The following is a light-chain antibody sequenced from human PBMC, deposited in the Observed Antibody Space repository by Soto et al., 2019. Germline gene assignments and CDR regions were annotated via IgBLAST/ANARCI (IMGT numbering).Light chain of an antibody. V-gene: IGLV1-51*01. CDR1: SSNIGNNY. J-gene: IGLJ2*01. CDR3: GTWDSSLSEV. Sequence: QSVLTQPPSVSAAPGQKVTISCSGSSSNIGNNYVSWYQQLPGTAPKLLIYDNNKRTSGIPDRFSGSKSGTSATLGITGLQTGDEADYYCGTWDSSLSEVFGGGTKVTVL. CDR2: DNN.